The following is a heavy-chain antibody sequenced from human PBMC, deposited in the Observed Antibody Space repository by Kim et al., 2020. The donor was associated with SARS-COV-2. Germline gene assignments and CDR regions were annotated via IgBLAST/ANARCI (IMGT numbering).Heavy chain of an antibody. Sequence: SVKVSCKAFGGTFSNYAISWVRQAPGQGLEWMGRIIPVIGRTNYAQKFQGRVTITADKSTSTTYMELRGLRSEDTAVYYCTRMNWDPNLFEDFWGQGTLVTVAS. CDR2: IIPVIGRT. V-gene: IGHV1-69*04. CDR3: TRMNWDPNLFEDF. D-gene: IGHD3-3*01. J-gene: IGHJ4*02. CDR1: GGTFSNYA.